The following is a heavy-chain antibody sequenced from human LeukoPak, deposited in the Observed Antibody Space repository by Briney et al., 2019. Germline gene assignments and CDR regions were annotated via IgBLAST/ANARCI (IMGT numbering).Heavy chain of an antibody. Sequence: SETLSPTCTVSGGSISSYYWSWLRQPPGKGLEWIGYIYYSGSTNYNPSLKSRVTISVDTSKNQFSLKLSSVTAADTAVYYCAGVSTLGWFDPRGQGTLVTVSS. V-gene: IGHV4-59*01. CDR3: AGVSTLGWFDP. CDR1: GGSISSYY. J-gene: IGHJ5*02. D-gene: IGHD7-27*01. CDR2: IYYSGST.